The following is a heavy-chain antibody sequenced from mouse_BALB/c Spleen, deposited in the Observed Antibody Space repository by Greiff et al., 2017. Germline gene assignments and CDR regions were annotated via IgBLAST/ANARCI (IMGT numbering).Heavy chain of an antibody. CDR3: ARPLTTAPYAMDY. Sequence: EVQLVESGGGLVKPGGSLKLSCAASGFTFSSYAMSWVRQTPEKRLEWVASISSGGSTYYPDSVKGRFTISRDNAKNTLYLQMSSLRSEDTAMYYCARPLTTAPYAMDYWGQGTSVTVSS. CDR1: GFTFSSYA. V-gene: IGHV5-9-3*01. J-gene: IGHJ4*01. D-gene: IGHD1-2*01. CDR2: ISSGGST.